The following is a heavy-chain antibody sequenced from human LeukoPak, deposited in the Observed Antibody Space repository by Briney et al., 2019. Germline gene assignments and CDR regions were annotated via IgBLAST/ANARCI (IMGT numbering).Heavy chain of an antibody. D-gene: IGHD2-15*01. CDR1: GGSISSSNW. CDR2: IYHSGST. J-gene: IGHJ4*02. V-gene: IGHV4-4*02. Sequence: SETLSLTCAVSGGSISSSNWWSWVRQPPGKGLGWIGEIYHSGSTNYNPSLKSRVTISVDKSKNQFSLKLSSVTAADTAVYYCARGYCSGGSCYSDYWGQGTLVTVSS. CDR3: ARGYCSGGSCYSDY.